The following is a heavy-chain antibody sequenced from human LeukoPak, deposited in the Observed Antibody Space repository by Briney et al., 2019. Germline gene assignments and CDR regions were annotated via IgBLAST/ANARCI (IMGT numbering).Heavy chain of an antibody. CDR2: ISYDGTNK. D-gene: IGHD2-8*02. Sequence: PGGSLRLSCAASGFTFSSYAMSWVRQAPGKGLEWVALISYDGTNKHYGNSVKGRFTISRDTPKNTVFLQMSSLRPEDTAVYYCAKGGDHTGSLDAFDMWGQGTKVTVSS. J-gene: IGHJ3*02. V-gene: IGHV3-30*18. CDR3: AKGGDHTGSLDAFDM. CDR1: GFTFSSYA.